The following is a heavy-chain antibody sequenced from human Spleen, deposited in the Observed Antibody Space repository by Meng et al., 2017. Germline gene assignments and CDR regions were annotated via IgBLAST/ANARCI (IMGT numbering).Heavy chain of an antibody. D-gene: IGHD1-20*01. V-gene: IGHV4-34*01. J-gene: IGHJ6*02. Sequence: GSLRLSCVFSGGSFSGYSWSWIRQTTGEGLEWIGEVNHRGRTTYNPSLKSRVTISIDASKSQLSLRLSFVTAADTAVYYCARVNDPITHYYDLDVWGQGTTVTVSS. CDR3: ARVNDPITHYYDLDV. CDR1: GGSFSGYS. CDR2: VNHRGRT.